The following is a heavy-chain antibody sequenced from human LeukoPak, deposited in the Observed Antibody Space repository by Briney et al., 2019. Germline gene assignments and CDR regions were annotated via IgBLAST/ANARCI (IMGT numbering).Heavy chain of an antibody. V-gene: IGHV3-48*03. D-gene: IGHD6-13*01. Sequence: GRSLRLSRAASGFTFSSYEMNWVRQAPGKGLEWVSYISSSGSTIYYADSVKGRFTISRDNAKNSLYLQMNSLRAEDTAVYYCARDLYSTGSSSWSREFDYWGQGTLVTVSS. J-gene: IGHJ4*02. CDR1: GFTFSSYE. CDR2: ISSSGSTI. CDR3: ARDLYSTGSSSWSREFDY.